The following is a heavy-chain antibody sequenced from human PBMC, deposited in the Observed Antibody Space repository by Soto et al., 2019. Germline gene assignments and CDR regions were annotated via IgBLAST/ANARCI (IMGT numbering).Heavy chain of an antibody. J-gene: IGHJ4*02. CDR3: AKDRGWSSADLDY. CDR2: ISYDGSNK. Sequence: QVQLVESGGGVVQPGRSLRLSCADSGFTFSSFGMHWVRQAPGKGLEWVALISYDGSNKYYADSVKGRFTISRDKSKNTLYLQMNSLRAEDTAVYYCAKDRGWSSADLDYWGQGTLVTVSS. D-gene: IGHD6-19*01. CDR1: GFTFSSFG. V-gene: IGHV3-30*18.